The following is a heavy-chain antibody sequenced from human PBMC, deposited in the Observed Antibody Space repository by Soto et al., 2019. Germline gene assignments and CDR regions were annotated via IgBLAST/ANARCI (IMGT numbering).Heavy chain of an antibody. CDR2: IFSGDNT. CDR1: GFTVSGNY. J-gene: IGHJ5*02. V-gene: IGHV3-53*01. Sequence: EVQLVESGGGLIQPGGSLRLSCAASGFTVSGNYITWVRQAPGKGLESISVIFSGDNTYYSDSVKGRFTISRDNSKNTVYLQMNRLRGDDTAVYFCATGLTLPVRPSFDTWGQGTLLTVSS. D-gene: IGHD2-21*02. CDR3: ATGLTLPVRPSFDT.